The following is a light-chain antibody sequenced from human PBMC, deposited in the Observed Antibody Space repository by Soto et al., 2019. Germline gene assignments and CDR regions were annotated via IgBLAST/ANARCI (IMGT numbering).Light chain of an antibody. V-gene: IGKV3-15*01. CDR3: QQYNDWPKT. CDR2: GAS. J-gene: IGKJ1*01. CDR1: QSVSTN. Sequence: EIVMTQSPATLSVSPGERATLSCRASQSVSTNLAWYQQKPGQAPRLLIYGASTGATGIPARFSGSGSGTEFTLTISSLQSEDFAVYSCQQYNDWPKTFAQGTKVEIK.